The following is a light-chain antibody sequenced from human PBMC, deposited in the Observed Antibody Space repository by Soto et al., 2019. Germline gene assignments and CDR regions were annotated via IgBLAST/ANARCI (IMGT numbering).Light chain of an antibody. J-gene: IGKJ2*01. CDR3: QQSYSTPYT. Sequence: DIRMTQSPSSLSASVGDRVTITCRASQSISSYLNWYQQKPGKAPKLLIYDASSLQSGVPSRFSGSGSGTDFTLTISSLQPEDFATYYCQQSYSTPYTFGQGTKLEIK. CDR2: DAS. CDR1: QSISSY. V-gene: IGKV1-39*01.